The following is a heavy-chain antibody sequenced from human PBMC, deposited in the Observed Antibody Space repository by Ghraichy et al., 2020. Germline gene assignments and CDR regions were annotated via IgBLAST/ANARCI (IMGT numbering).Heavy chain of an antibody. J-gene: IGHJ6*02. CDR3: AKDIALGYCTNGVCYGYYYYGMDV. CDR2: ISWDGGST. CDR1: GFTFDDYT. V-gene: IGHV3-43*01. D-gene: IGHD2-8*01. Sequence: GGSLRLSCAASGFTFDDYTMHWVRQAPGKGLEWVSLISWDGGSTYYADSVKGRFTISRDNSKNSLYLQMNSLRTEDTALYYCAKDIALGYCTNGVCYGYYYYGMDVWGQGTTVTVSS.